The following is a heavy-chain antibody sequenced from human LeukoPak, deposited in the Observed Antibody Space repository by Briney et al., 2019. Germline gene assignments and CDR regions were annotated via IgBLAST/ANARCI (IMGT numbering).Heavy chain of an antibody. CDR1: GFAFSSYG. J-gene: IGHJ5*02. CDR2: IWYDGSNK. CDR3: AKEGYSSSLSFDP. Sequence: PGRSLRLSCAASGFAFSSYGMHWVRQAPGKGLEWVAVIWYDGSNKYYADSVKGRFTIPRDNSKNTLYLQMNSLRAEDTAVYYCAKEGYSSSLSFDPWGQGTLVTVSS. D-gene: IGHD6-13*01. V-gene: IGHV3-33*06.